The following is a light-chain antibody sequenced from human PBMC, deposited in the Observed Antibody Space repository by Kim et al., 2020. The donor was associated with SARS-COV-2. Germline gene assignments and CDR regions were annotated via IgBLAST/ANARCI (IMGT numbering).Light chain of an antibody. CDR3: QQYNNWPRT. CDR2: GAS. CDR1: QSVSSN. V-gene: IGKV3-15*01. Sequence: EIVMTQSPATLSVSPGERATLSCRASQSVSSNLAWYQQKPGQAPRLLIYGASTRATGNPARFSGSGSGTEFTLTISSLQSEDFAVYYCQQYNNWPRTFGGGTKVDIK. J-gene: IGKJ4*01.